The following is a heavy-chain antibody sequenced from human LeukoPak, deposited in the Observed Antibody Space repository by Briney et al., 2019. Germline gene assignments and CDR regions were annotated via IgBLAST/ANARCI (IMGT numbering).Heavy chain of an antibody. CDR1: GFTFSSHA. CDR2: ISGSGGST. V-gene: IGHV3-23*01. CDR3: AKTTERRPALSSGWLFFDY. D-gene: IGHD6-19*01. Sequence: GGSLRLSCAASGFTFSSHAMSWVRQAPGKGLEWVSAISGSGGSTYYADSVKGRFTISRDNSKNTLYLQMNSLRAEDTAVYYCAKTTERRPALSSGWLFFDYWGQGTLVTVSS. J-gene: IGHJ4*02.